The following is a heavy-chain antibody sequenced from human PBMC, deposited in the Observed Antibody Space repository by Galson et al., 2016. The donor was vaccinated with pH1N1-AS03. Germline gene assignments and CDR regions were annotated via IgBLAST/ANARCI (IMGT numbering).Heavy chain of an antibody. J-gene: IGHJ3*01. CDR3: ATEREVVVFNHYGFDV. CDR2: IIPLFGTA. CDR1: GGTFSSYL. Sequence: SVKVSSKASGGTFSSYLITWVRQAPGQGLEWMGGIIPLFGTANYAQNFQGKITITADESTNTVYMDLSSLRSEDTAIYYCATEREVVVFNHYGFDVWGRGTMVTVSS. D-gene: IGHD3-22*01. V-gene: IGHV1-69*13.